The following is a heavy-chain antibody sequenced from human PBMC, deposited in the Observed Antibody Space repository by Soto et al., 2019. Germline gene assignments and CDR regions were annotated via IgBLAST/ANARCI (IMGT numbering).Heavy chain of an antibody. V-gene: IGHV3-23*01. CDR3: SNVGRRAPSYFDY. J-gene: IGHJ4*02. Sequence: HPXGSLRLECAASEXTFSSYSGSWVRQAPGKGLELVSTIIGRGGNTYYADSVKCRFTSSRYNSKNTLYLQMNSLRAEYSAVYYGSNVGRRAPSYFDYWGQGTLVTVSS. CDR2: IIGRGGNT. D-gene: IGHD1-26*01. CDR1: EXTFSSYS.